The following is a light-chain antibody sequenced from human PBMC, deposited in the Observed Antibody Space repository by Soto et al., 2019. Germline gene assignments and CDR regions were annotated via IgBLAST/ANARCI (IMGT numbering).Light chain of an antibody. J-gene: IGKJ2*03. V-gene: IGKV1-5*01. CDR2: DAS. CDR3: QQYNDWSSR. Sequence: DIQMTQSPSTLTASVGDRVTITCRACQSVTNFLAWYQQKPGKAPKLLIYDASTLEDGVPSRFSGSGSGTQFTLTISSVQPDDYATYYCQQYNDWSSRFGQGTKLEIK. CDR1: QSVTNF.